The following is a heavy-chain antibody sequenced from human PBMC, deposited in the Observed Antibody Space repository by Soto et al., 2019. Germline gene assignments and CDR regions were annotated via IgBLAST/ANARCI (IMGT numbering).Heavy chain of an antibody. CDR1: GFTFSSYV. CDR2: ISYDGSNK. J-gene: IGHJ4*02. Sequence: QVQLVESGGGVVQPGRSLRLSCAASGFTFSSYVMHWVRQAPGRGLEWVAGISYDGSNKYYADSVKGRFTISRDNSKNTLYLQMNSLRAEDTAMYYCARNTGDYWGQGTLVTVSS. V-gene: IGHV3-30-3*01. D-gene: IGHD3-10*01. CDR3: ARNTGDY.